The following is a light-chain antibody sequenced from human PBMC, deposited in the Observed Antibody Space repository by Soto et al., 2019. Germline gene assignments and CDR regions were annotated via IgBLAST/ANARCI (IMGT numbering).Light chain of an antibody. Sequence: VLTQSPLSLPVTLGQPAALSCRASQSVSSYLAWYQQKPGQAPRLLIYDASNRATGIPARFSGSGSGTDFTLTISSLEPEDFAVYYCQQRSNWPPITFGQGTRLETK. CDR1: QSVSSY. J-gene: IGKJ5*01. CDR2: DAS. CDR3: QQRSNWPPIT. V-gene: IGKV3-11*01.